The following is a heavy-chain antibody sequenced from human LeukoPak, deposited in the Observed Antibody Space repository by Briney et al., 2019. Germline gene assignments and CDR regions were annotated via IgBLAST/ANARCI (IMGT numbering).Heavy chain of an antibody. J-gene: IGHJ4*02. CDR2: IWNDGSNK. D-gene: IGHD2-2*01. V-gene: IGHV3-33*01. Sequence: GGSLRLSCAASGFTFSSYGMHWVRQAPGQGLEWVAVIWNDGSNKYYVDSVKGRFTISRDNSKNTLYLQMNSLRTEDTAVYCCARDYCSSTSCLFDYRGQGTLVTVSS. CDR3: ARDYCSSTSCLFDY. CDR1: GFTFSSYG.